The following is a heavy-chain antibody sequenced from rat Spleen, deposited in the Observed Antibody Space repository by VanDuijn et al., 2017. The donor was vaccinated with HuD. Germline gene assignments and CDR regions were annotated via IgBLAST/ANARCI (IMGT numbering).Heavy chain of an antibody. J-gene: IGHJ3*01. CDR2: ITYDGSST. V-gene: IGHV5-20*01. CDR3: TTMSNWFVY. CDR1: GFTFSDYY. Sequence: EVQLVESGGGLVQPGRSLKLSCAASGFTFSDYYMAWVRQAPTKGLEWVATITYDGSSTYYRDSVKGRFTISRDNAKSTLYLQMDSLRSEDTATYYCTTMSNWFVYWGQGTLVTVSS.